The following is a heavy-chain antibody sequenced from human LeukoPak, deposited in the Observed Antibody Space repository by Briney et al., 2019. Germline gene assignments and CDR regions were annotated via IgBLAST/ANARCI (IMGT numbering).Heavy chain of an antibody. CDR1: GGSISSSSYY. D-gene: IGHD1-26*01. Sequence: SETLSLTCTVSGGSISSSSYYWGWIRQPPGKGLEWIGRIYTSGTTNYNPSLKSRVTISVDTSKNQFSLNLSSVTAADTAVYYCAKSGGSGLIDYWGQGTLVTVSS. CDR2: IYTSGTT. J-gene: IGHJ4*02. V-gene: IGHV4-39*01. CDR3: AKSGGSGLIDY.